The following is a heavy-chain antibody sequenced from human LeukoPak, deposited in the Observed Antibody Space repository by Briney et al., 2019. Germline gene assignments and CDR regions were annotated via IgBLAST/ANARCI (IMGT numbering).Heavy chain of an antibody. CDR1: GGSISSRSYS. J-gene: IGHJ5*02. Sequence: PSETLSLTCSVSGGSISSRSYSWGWIRQTPGKGLERIGNIDYSGTTYYTPSLKSRITFSVDTSKNQFSLRLSSVTAADTAVYYCARDDLRSDWFDPWGQGTLVIVSS. V-gene: IGHV4-39*07. CDR2: IDYSGTT. CDR3: ARDDLRSDWFDP.